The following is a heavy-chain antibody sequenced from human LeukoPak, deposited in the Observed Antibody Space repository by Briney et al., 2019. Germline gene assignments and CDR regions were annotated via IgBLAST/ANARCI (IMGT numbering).Heavy chain of an antibody. V-gene: IGHV3-21*01. CDR3: ARSVISIAAAVGY. Sequence: PGGSLRLSCAASGFTFSSYSMNWVRQAPGKGLEWVSSISSSSSYIYYADSVKGRSTISRANAKNSLYLQMNSLRAEATAVYYCARSVISIAAAVGYWGQGTLVTVSS. CDR1: GFTFSSYS. D-gene: IGHD6-13*01. J-gene: IGHJ4*02. CDR2: ISSSSSYI.